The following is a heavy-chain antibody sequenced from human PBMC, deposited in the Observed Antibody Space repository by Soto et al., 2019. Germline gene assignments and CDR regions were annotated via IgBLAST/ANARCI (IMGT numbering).Heavy chain of an antibody. Sequence: QVQLVQSGAEVKKPGSSVKVSCKASGGTFSSYAISWVRQAPGQGREWMGGIIPIFGTANYAQKFQGRVTITAEEATSTAYMELRSLRSEDTAVSYGARDLDPRIEIAAAGDHWGQGTLVTVSS. D-gene: IGHD6-13*01. CDR1: GGTFSSYA. CDR2: IIPIFGTA. V-gene: IGHV1-69*12. J-gene: IGHJ5*02. CDR3: ARDLDPRIEIAAAGDH.